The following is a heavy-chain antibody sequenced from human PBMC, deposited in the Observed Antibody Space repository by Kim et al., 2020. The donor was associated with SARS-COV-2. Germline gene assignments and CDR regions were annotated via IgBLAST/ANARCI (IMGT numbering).Heavy chain of an antibody. J-gene: IGHJ4*02. CDR3: ARSAGPYDYYFDY. Sequence: RSSPPFQGQVTISADNTTTTAYLHWSSLKASDTAMYYCARSAGPYDYYFDYWGQGTLVTVSS. V-gene: IGHV5-51*01. D-gene: IGHD3-16*01.